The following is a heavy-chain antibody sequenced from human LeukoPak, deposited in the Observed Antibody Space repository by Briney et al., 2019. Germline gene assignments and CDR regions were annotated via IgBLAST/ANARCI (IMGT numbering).Heavy chain of an antibody. CDR1: GGSISSSSYY. V-gene: IGHV4-39*07. D-gene: IGHD2-2*01. CDR2: IYYSGST. CDR3: ARERYYCSSTSCLYYYYYYMDV. J-gene: IGHJ6*03. Sequence: SETLSLTCTVSGGSISSSSYYWGWIRQPPGKGLEWIGSIYYSGSTYYNPSLKSRVTISVDTSKNQFSLKLSSVTAADTAVYYCARERYYCSSTSCLYYYYYYMDVWGKGTTVTISS.